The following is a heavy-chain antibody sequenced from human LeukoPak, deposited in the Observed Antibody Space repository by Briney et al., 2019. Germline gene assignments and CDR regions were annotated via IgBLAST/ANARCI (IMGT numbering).Heavy chain of an antibody. CDR2: INPNSGGT. D-gene: IGHD1-26*01. V-gene: IGHV1-2*02. Sequence: ASVKVSCKASGYTFTGYYMHWVRQAPGQGLEWMGWINPNSGGTNYAQKFQGRVTMTRDTSISTAYMELSRLRSDDTAVYYCARPIVGATIKAFDIWGQGTMVTVSS. CDR1: GYTFTGYY. J-gene: IGHJ3*02. CDR3: ARPIVGATIKAFDI.